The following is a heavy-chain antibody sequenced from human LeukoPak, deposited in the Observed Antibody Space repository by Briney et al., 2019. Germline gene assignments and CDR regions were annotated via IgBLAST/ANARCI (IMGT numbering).Heavy chain of an antibody. V-gene: IGHV3-74*01. CDR3: ARRGPGYYDYVWGSYRSRGYYFDY. D-gene: IGHD3-16*02. CDR2: INSDGSST. Sequence: PGGSLRLSCAASGFTFSSYWMHWVRQAPGKGLVWVSRINSDGSSTSYADSVKGRFTISRDNAKNTLYLQMNSLRAEDTAVYYCARRGPGYYDYVWGSYRSRGYYFDYWGQGTLVTVSS. CDR1: GFTFSSYW. J-gene: IGHJ4*02.